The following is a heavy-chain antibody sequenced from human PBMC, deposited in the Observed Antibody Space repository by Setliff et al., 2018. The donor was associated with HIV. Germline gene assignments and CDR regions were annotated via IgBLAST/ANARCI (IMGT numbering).Heavy chain of an antibody. V-gene: IGHV5-51*01. CDR1: GYNFATYY. CDR2: VNPGDSST. CDR3: AREGGSTVAHSPLDY. D-gene: IGHD4-17*01. J-gene: IGHJ4*02. Sequence: PGESLKISCRTSGYNFATYYIAWVRQMPGKGPEWMGSVNPGDSSTKYNPSLQGQVTMTRDTSTSTVYMELSSLRSEDTAVYYCAREGGSTVAHSPLDYWGQGSPVTVSS.